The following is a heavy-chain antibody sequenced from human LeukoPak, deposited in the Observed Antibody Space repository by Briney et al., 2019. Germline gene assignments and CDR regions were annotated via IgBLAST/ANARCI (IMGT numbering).Heavy chain of an antibody. J-gene: IGHJ6*02. V-gene: IGHV4-59*08. CDR2: IYYSGST. CDR1: GGSISSYY. D-gene: IGHD3-10*01. Sequence: SETLSLTCTVSGGSISSYYWSWLRQPPGKGLEWIGYIYYSGSTNYNPSLKSRVTISVDTSKNQFSLKLSSVTAADTAVYYCARLWFGSQDYYYYGMDVWGQGTTVTVSS. CDR3: ARLWFGSQDYYYYGMDV.